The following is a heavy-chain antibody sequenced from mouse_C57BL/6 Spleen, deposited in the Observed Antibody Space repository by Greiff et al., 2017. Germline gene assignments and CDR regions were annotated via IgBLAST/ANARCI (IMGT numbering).Heavy chain of an antibody. CDR3: ARDDYDSAMDY. Sequence: VKLVESGAELARPGASVKLSCKASGYTFTSYGISWVKQRTGQGLEWIGEIYPRSGNTYYNEKFKGKATLTADKSSSTAYMELRSLTSEDSAVYFCARDDYDSAMDYWGQGTSVTVSS. CDR2: IYPRSGNT. J-gene: IGHJ4*01. CDR1: GYTFTSYG. V-gene: IGHV1-81*01. D-gene: IGHD2-4*01.